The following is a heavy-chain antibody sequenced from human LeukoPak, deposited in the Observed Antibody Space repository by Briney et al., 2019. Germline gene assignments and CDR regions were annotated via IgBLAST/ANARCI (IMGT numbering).Heavy chain of an antibody. CDR2: IYPGDSDT. J-gene: IGHJ2*01. D-gene: IGHD4-23*01. V-gene: IGHV5-51*01. CDR3: ARHVTSYGGNSFWYFDL. CDR1: GYSFTSYW. Sequence: GESLKISCKGSGYSFTSYWIGWVRQMPGKGLEWMGIIYPGDSDTRYSPSFQDQVTISADKSISTAYLQWSSLKASDTAMYYCARHVTSYGGNSFWYFDLWGRGTLVTVSS.